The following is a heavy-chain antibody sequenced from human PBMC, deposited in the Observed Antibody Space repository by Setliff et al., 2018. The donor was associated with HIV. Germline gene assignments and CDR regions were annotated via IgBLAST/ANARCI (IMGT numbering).Heavy chain of an antibody. CDR3: ARGGAAVLPLDP. CDR1: GDSISSGSYY. Sequence: SETLSLTCTVSGDSISSGSYYWSWIRQPAGKGLHWIGRIYTSGSTNYNPSLKSRVTISLDTSKNQFSLKLSSVTAADTAVYYCARGGAAVLPLDPWGQGTLVTVSS. J-gene: IGHJ5*02. CDR2: IYTSGST. V-gene: IGHV4-61*02. D-gene: IGHD6-25*01.